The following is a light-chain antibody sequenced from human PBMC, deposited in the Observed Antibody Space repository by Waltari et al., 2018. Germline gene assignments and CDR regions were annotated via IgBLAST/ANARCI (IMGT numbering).Light chain of an antibody. CDR1: SSNIGAGYD. V-gene: IGLV1-40*01. CDR3: QSYDSSLSGSSYV. J-gene: IGLJ1*01. CDR2: GNS. Sequence: QSVLTQPPSVSGAPGQRVTISCTGSSSNIGAGYDVHWYQQLPGTAPKLLIYGNSKRPSGVPDRFSGSKSGTSASLAITGLQAEDEADYYCQSYDSSLSGSSYVFGTGTKVTVL.